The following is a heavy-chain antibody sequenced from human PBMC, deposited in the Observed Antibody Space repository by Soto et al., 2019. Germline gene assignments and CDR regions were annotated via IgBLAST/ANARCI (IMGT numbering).Heavy chain of an antibody. CDR1: GGSVSSGSYY. J-gene: IGHJ4*02. D-gene: IGHD4-17*01. CDR3: ARSQTTVTSYDY. V-gene: IGHV4-30-2*01. CDR2: IYHSGST. Sequence: SEILSLTCTVSGGSVSSGSYYWSWIRQPPGKGLECIGYIYHSGSTYYNPSLKSRVTISVDRSKNQFSLKLSSVTAADTAVYYCARSQTTVTSYDYWGQGTLVTVSS.